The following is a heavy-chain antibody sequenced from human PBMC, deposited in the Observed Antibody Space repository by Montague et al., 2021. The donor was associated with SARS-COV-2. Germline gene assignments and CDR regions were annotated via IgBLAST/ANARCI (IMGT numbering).Heavy chain of an antibody. V-gene: IGHV4-34*01. CDR1: GGSLSGDH. CDR2: VNHSGHT. Sequence: SETLSLTCAVSGGSLSGDHWSWIRQPPGKGLEWIGDVNHSGHTNYNVSLKRRVTMSVDTSKSQFSLKVRSVTAAAAALYYCARGRVVVAARLRYYFDHWGQGTLVTVSS. CDR3: ARGRVVVAARLRYYFDH. D-gene: IGHD6-6*01. J-gene: IGHJ4*02.